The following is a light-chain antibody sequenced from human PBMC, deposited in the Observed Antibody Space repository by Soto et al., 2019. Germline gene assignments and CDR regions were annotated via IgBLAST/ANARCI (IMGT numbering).Light chain of an antibody. J-gene: IGKJ1*01. CDR3: LQDYNYPWT. V-gene: IGKV1-6*01. CDR1: QGIRND. Sequence: AIQMTQSPSSLSASVGDRVTITCRASQGIRNDLGWYQQKPRKAPKLLIYAASSLQSGVPSRFSGSGSGTDFTLTISSLQPEDCATYYCLQDYNYPWTFGQGTKVEIK. CDR2: AAS.